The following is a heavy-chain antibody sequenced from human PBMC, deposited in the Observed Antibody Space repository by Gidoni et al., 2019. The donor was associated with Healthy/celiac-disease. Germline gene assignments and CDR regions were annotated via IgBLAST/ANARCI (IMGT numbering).Heavy chain of an antibody. D-gene: IGHD1-20*01. CDR2: ISAYNGNT. CDR3: AVARDAYNWDNDAFDI. Sequence: QVQLVQSGAEVKKPGASVKVSCKASGYTFTSYGISWVRQAPGQGLEWMGWISAYNGNTNYAQKLQGRVTMTTDTSTSTAYMELRSLRSDDTAVYYCAVARDAYNWDNDAFDIWGQGTMVTVSS. V-gene: IGHV1-18*01. CDR1: GYTFTSYG. J-gene: IGHJ3*02.